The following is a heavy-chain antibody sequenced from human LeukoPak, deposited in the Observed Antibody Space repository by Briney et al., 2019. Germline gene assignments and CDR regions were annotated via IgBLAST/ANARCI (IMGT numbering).Heavy chain of an antibody. V-gene: IGHV3-23*01. CDR1: GFTFSSYA. J-gene: IGHJ4*02. Sequence: GGSLRLPCAASGFTFSSYAMSWVRQAPGKGLEWVSAISGSGGSTYYADSVKGRFTISRDNSKNTLYLQMNSLRAEDTAVYYCAKDRSYSSGWFPFDYWGQGTLVTVSS. CDR2: ISGSGGST. D-gene: IGHD6-19*01. CDR3: AKDRSYSSGWFPFDY.